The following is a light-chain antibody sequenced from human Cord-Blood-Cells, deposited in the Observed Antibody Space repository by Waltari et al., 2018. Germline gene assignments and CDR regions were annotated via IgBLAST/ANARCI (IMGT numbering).Light chain of an antibody. J-gene: IGLJ2*01. CDR1: SSDVGGYNY. V-gene: IGLV2-14*01. CDR2: DVS. Sequence: QSALTQPASVSGSPRQSITISCTGTSSDVGGYNYVSWYQQHPGKAPKLMIYDVSNRPSGGSTRFSGSKSGNTASLTISGLQPEDEADYYCSSYTSSSTLVVFGGGTMLTVL. CDR3: SSYTSSSTLVV.